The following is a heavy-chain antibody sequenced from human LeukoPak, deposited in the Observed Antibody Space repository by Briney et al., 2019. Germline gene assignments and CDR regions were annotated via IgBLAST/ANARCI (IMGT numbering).Heavy chain of an antibody. CDR2: MNPNSGNA. D-gene: IGHD5-18*01. J-gene: IGHJ4*02. V-gene: IGHV1-8*03. CDR1: GYTFTSYD. CDR3: ARAGGYSYGYEIDY. Sequence: ASVKVSCKASGYTFTSYDVNWVRQATGQGLEWMGWMNPNSGNADSAQKFQGRVTITRNTSISTAYMELSSLRSEDTAVYYCARAGGYSYGYEIDYWGQGTLVTVSS.